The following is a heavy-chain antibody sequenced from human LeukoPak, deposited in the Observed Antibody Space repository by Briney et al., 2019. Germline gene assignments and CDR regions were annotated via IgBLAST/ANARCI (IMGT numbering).Heavy chain of an antibody. D-gene: IGHD6-13*01. J-gene: IGHJ4*02. CDR1: GGSISSYY. CDR3: ARLGPGIAAE. V-gene: IGHV4-59*08. CDR2: IYYSGST. Sequence: SETLSLTCTVSGGSISSYYWSWIRQPPGKGLEWIGYIYYSGSTNYNPSLKSRVTISVDTSKNQFSLKLSSVTAADTAVYYCARLGPGIAAEWGQGTLVTVSS.